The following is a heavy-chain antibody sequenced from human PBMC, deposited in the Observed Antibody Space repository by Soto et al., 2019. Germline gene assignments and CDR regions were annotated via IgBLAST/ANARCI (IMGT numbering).Heavy chain of an antibody. D-gene: IGHD5-12*01. CDR3: ARDTLVAPLRTWFDP. CDR2: INAGNGNT. J-gene: IGHJ5*02. Sequence: QVQLVQSGAEVKKPGASVKVSCKASGYTFTSYAIHWVRQAPGQRLEWMGWINAGNGNTRYSQKFQGRVTITRDTSATTAYMELSSLRSEVTAVYYCARDTLVAPLRTWFDPWGQGPLVTVSS. CDR1: GYTFTSYA. V-gene: IGHV1-3*01.